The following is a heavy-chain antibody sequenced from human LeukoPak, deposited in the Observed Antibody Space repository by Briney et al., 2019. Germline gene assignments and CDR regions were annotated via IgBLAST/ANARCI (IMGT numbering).Heavy chain of an antibody. V-gene: IGHV3-21*01. J-gene: IGHJ4*02. Sequence: GGSLRLSCAASGLTFSSYSMNWVRQARGKGLEWVSSISSSSSYIYYADSVKGRFTISRDNAKNSLYLQMNSLRAEDTAVYYCASVRTSYLDYWGQGTLVTVSS. D-gene: IGHD2-2*01. CDR2: ISSSSSYI. CDR1: GLTFSSYS. CDR3: ASVRTSYLDY.